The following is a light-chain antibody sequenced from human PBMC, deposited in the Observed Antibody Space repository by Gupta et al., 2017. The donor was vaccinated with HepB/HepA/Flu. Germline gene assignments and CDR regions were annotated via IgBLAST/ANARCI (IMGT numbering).Light chain of an antibody. Sequence: QSVLTQPPSASGTPGPRVTLSCSGSRSNIGSNTVNWYQQLPGTAPKLLIYSNNQRPSGVPDRFSGSKSGTSASLAISGLQSEDEADYYCAAWDDSLNGWVFGGGTKLTVL. CDR1: RSNIGSNT. V-gene: IGLV1-44*01. J-gene: IGLJ3*02. CDR3: AAWDDSLNGWV. CDR2: SNN.